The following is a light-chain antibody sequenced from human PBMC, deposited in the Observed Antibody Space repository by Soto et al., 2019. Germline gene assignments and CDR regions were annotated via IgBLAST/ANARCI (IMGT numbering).Light chain of an antibody. CDR3: QQYVSSVT. CDR2: GAS. J-gene: IGKJ1*01. V-gene: IGKV3-20*01. CDR1: QSVDSIF. Sequence: EIVLTQSPGFLSLSPGERATLSCRASQSVDSIFFAWYQQKPGQAPRLLIYGASKRATGIPDRFSGSGSGTDFTLTISRLEPEDFAVYYCQQYVSSVTFGQGTKVEIK.